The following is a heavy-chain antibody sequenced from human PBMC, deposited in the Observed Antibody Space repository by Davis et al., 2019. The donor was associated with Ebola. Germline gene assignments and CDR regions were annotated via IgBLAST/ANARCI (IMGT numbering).Heavy chain of an antibody. CDR1: GFTFSSYA. V-gene: IGHV3-23*01. Sequence: GESLKISCAASGFTFSSYAMSWVRQAPGKGLEWVSAISGSGGSTYYADSVKGRFTISRDNSKNTLYLQMNSLRAEDTAVYYCAKVNGVVVIMWWFDPWGQGTLVTVSS. J-gene: IGHJ5*02. CDR3: AKVNGVVVIMWWFDP. CDR2: ISGSGGST. D-gene: IGHD3-22*01.